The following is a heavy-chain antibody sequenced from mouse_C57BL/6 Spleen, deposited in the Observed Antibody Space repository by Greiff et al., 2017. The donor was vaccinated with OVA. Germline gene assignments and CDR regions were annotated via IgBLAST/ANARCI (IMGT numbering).Heavy chain of an antibody. J-gene: IGHJ3*01. CDR3: ARHGEDVGWFAY. CDR1: GFTFSSYG. V-gene: IGHV5-6*01. CDR2: ISSGGSYT. Sequence: EVQLVESGGDLVKPGGSLKLSCAASGFTFSSYGMSWVRQTPDKRLEWVATISSGGSYTYYPDSVKGRFTISRDNAKNTLYLQMSSLKSEDTAMYYCARHGEDVGWFAYWGQGTLVTVSA.